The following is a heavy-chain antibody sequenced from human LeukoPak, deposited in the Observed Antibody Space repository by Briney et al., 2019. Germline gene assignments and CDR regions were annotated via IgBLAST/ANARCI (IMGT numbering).Heavy chain of an antibody. V-gene: IGHV4-30-4*01. Sequence: SETLSLTCSVSGGSISGGDSYWNWLRQPPGKGLEWIGYIYYSGTTYYNPSLESRVTIALDTSKNRFSLRVSSVTAADTAVYYCARVLPWLEEFTGWFDPWGQGTLVTVSS. D-gene: IGHD3-10*01. CDR1: GGSISGGDSY. CDR3: ARVLPWLEEFTGWFDP. J-gene: IGHJ5*02. CDR2: IYYSGTT.